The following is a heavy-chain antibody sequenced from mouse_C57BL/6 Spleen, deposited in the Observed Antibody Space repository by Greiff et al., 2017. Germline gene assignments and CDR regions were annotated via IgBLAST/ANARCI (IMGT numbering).Heavy chain of an antibody. V-gene: IGHV1-80*01. CDR2: IYPGDGDT. D-gene: IGHD2-4*01. Sequence: VQLQQSGAELVKPGASVKISCKASGYAFSSYWMNWVKQRPGKGLEWIGQIYPGDGDTNYNGKFTGKATLTADKSSSTAYMQLSSLTSEDSAVCFCERGNDYDGIYYFDYWGQGTTLTVSS. J-gene: IGHJ2*01. CDR3: ERGNDYDGIYYFDY. CDR1: GYAFSSYW.